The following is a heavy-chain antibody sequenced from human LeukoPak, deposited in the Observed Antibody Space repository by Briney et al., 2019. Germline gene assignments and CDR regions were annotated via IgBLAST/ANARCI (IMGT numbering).Heavy chain of an antibody. J-gene: IGHJ4*02. V-gene: IGHV1-18*01. D-gene: IGHD6-13*01. CDR2: ISAYNGNT. Sequence: ASVKVSCKASGYTFTSYGISWVRQAPGQGLEWMGWISAYNGNTNYAQKLQGRVTMTTDTSTSTAYSELRSLRSEDTAVYYCARYPTAPGSTPFDDWGQGPLVPVSS. CDR3: ARYPTAPGSTPFDD. CDR1: GYTFTSYG.